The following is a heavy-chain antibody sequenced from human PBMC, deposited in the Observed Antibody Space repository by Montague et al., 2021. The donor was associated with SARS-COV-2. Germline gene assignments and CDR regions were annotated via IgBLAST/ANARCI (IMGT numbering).Heavy chain of an antibody. Sequence: CAISGDSVSSDTAAWHWVRQSPSRGLEWLGGTFYRSQWHTDSAASVRSRISFSGDISKNQFSLHLNPVTPEDTAIYYCARDGDYGGTWYSFLQNWGQGTLVIVSS. CDR2: TFYRSQWHT. D-gene: IGHD4-17*01. V-gene: IGHV6-1*01. CDR1: GDSVSSDTAA. J-gene: IGHJ1*01. CDR3: ARDGDYGGTWYSFLQN.